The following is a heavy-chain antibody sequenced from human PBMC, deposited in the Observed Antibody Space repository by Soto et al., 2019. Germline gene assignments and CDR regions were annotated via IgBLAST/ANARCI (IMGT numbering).Heavy chain of an antibody. J-gene: IGHJ4*02. CDR1: GYSFPSYW. CDR3: ARRGYYGSGSYYSLDY. D-gene: IGHD3-10*01. V-gene: IGHV5-51*01. Sequence: GESLKTSCKGSGYSFPSYWIGWVRQMPGKGLEWMGIIYPGDSETRYSPSFQGQVTISADKSISTAYLQWGSLKASDTAMYYCARRGYYGSGSYYSLDYWGQGTLVTVSS. CDR2: IYPGDSET.